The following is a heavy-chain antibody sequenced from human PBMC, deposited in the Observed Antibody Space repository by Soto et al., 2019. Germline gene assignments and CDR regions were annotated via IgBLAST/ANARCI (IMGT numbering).Heavy chain of an antibody. CDR1: GVTFSNYV. CDR3: ARGRSTLNSFDP. J-gene: IGHJ5*02. D-gene: IGHD2-2*01. V-gene: IGHV3-30-3*01. Sequence: QVQLVESGGGVVQPGRSLRLSCVASGVTFSNYVIHWVRQAPGKGLEWVAVTSYVGSNSYFADSMKGRFTISRDNSKNRLFLQMNSLRPEDTAVYFCARGRSTLNSFDPWGQGTLVTVSS. CDR2: TSYVGSNS.